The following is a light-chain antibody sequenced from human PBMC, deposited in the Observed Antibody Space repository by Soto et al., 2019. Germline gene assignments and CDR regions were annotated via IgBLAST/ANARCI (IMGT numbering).Light chain of an antibody. CDR2: AAS. Sequence: DIQMTQSPSSLSASVGDRVIITCRSSLSIRNYLNWYQQKPGTAPKLQISAASNLQRGVASRFSGSGSGTGVTLTIISLLPEDVATYFCQQTASPPYTVGQGTKLEI. CDR1: LSIRNY. J-gene: IGKJ2*01. CDR3: QQTASPPYT. V-gene: IGKV1-39*01.